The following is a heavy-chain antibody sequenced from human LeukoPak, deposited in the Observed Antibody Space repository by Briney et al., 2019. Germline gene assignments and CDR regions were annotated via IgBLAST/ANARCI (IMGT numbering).Heavy chain of an antibody. D-gene: IGHD2-2*01. CDR1: GFTFSSYA. CDR2: ISSNGGST. Sequence: GGSLRLCCAASGFTFSSYAMHWVRQAPGKGLEYVSAISSNGGSTYYANSVKGRFTISRDNSKNTLYLQMGSLRAEDMAVYYCARDKRYCSSTSCYASRLWFGELLNYGMDVWGQGTTVTVSS. J-gene: IGHJ6*02. V-gene: IGHV3-64*01. CDR3: ARDKRYCSSTSCYASRLWFGELLNYGMDV.